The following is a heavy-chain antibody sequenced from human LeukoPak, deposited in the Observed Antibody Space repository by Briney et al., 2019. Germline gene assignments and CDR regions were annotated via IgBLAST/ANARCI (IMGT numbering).Heavy chain of an antibody. Sequence: SETLSLTCTVSGGSISSYYWSWIRQPPGKGLEWIGYIYYSGITNYNPSLKSRVTISVDTSKNQFSLKLSSVTAADTAVYYCARVAPIYDYVWGSYRRTDAFDIWGQGTMVTVSS. CDR2: IYYSGIT. CDR1: GGSISSYY. J-gene: IGHJ3*02. V-gene: IGHV4-59*01. CDR3: ARVAPIYDYVWGSYRRTDAFDI. D-gene: IGHD3-16*02.